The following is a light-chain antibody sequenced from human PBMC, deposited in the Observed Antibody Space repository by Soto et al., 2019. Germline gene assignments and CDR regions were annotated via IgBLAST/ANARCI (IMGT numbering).Light chain of an antibody. CDR1: NNDVGGYNY. J-gene: IGLJ1*01. CDR2: EVS. V-gene: IGLV2-8*01. CDR3: SSYAGSNWYV. Sequence: QSALNQPPSASGAPGQAVTISCTGTNNDVGGYNYVSWYQQYPGKAPRLIIYEVSERPSGVPDRFSGSKSGNTASLTVSGLQTADEADYYCSSYAGSNWYVFGTGTKVTVL.